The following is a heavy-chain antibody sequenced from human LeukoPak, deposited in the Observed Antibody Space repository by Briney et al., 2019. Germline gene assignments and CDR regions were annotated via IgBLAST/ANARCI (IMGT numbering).Heavy chain of an antibody. CDR1: GFTFSSSA. V-gene: IGHV3-23*01. J-gene: IGHJ6*02. CDR3: AREASRGYYRVHYYYGMDV. D-gene: IGHD3-22*01. Sequence: GGSLRLSCAASGFTFSSSAMSWVRQAPGKGLEWVSAISNNGGYTYYADSVQGRFTISRDNSKSTLYLQMNSLRAEDTAVYYCAREASRGYYRVHYYYGMDVWGQGTTVTVSS. CDR2: ISNNGGYT.